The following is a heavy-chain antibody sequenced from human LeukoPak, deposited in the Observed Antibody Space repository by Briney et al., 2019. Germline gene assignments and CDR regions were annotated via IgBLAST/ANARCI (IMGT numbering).Heavy chain of an antibody. V-gene: IGHV3-21*01. CDR1: GFTFSSYN. J-gene: IGHJ4*02. CDR2: ISSSSNYI. D-gene: IGHD6-6*01. CDR3: ARLEYSSSSPWDY. Sequence: GGSLRLSCAASGFTFSSYNMNWVRQAPGKGLEWVSSISSSSNYINYADSVKGRFTISRDNAKNSLYLQMNSLRAEDTAVYYCARLEYSSSSPWDYWGQGTLVTVSS.